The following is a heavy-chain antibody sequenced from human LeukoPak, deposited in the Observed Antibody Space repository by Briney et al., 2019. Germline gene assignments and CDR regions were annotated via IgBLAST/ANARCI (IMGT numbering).Heavy chain of an antibody. Sequence: GGSLRLSCAASGFTVSSNYMSWVRQAPGKGLEWVSSISSSSSYIYYADSVKGRFTISRDNAKNSLYLQMNSLRAEDTAVYYCARDSLIGDGMDVWGQGTTVTVSS. CDR2: ISSSSSYI. CDR3: ARDSLIGDGMDV. CDR1: GFTVSSNY. D-gene: IGHD2/OR15-2a*01. J-gene: IGHJ6*02. V-gene: IGHV3-21*01.